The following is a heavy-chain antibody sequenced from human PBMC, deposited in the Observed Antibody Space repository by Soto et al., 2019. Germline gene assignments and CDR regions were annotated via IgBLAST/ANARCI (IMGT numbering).Heavy chain of an antibody. J-gene: IGHJ4*02. CDR3: ARDPAGHHGH. V-gene: IGHV4-59*02. CDR2: IHKRGVT. CDR1: GGSVSNCY. Sequence: SETLSLTCNVSGGSVSNCYWSWIRQAPGKGLQWIGDIHKRGVTNYTPSLKSRATMSVDTSKNQFSLTLRSVHTADTAIFFCARDPAGHHGHWGRGTLVTVSS.